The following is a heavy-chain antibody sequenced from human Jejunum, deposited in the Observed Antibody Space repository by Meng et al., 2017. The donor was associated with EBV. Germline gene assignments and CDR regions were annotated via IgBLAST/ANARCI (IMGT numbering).Heavy chain of an antibody. D-gene: IGHD3/OR15-3a*01. J-gene: IGHJ4*02. V-gene: IGHV1-3*01. CDR2: INPGNGET. Sequence: ALLGTAGAWGKKPGASVKLSCTASGYTFTNYPKHWVRQAPGQRPEWMGCINPGNGETEFSQKLQGRVTITRDTSATTAYMELTSLRSEDTAVYYCASRPGFNIGPFDYWGQGTLVTVSS. CDR3: ASRPGFNIGPFDY. CDR1: GYTFTNYP.